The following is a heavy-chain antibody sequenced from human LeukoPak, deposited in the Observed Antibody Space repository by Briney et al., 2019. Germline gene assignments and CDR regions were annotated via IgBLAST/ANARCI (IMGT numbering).Heavy chain of an antibody. CDR2: ISYDGSNK. J-gene: IGHJ4*02. CDR1: GFAFSSYA. CDR3: ARDSGYDYKRGVRRRFDY. D-gene: IGHD4-11*01. Sequence: GGSLRLSCTASGFAFSSYAMHWVRQAPGKGLEWVAVISYDGSNKYYADSVKGRFTISRDNSKNTLYLQMNSLRAEDTAVYYCARDSGYDYKRGVRRRFDYWGQGTLVTVSS. V-gene: IGHV3-30-3*01.